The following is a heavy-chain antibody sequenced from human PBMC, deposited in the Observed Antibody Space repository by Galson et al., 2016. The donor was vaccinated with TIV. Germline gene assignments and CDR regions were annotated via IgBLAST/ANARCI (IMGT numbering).Heavy chain of an antibody. J-gene: IGHJ6*02. CDR1: GLSVSINY. Sequence: SLRLSCAAPGLSVSINYMTWVRQAPGKGLEWVSLISDGGNTYYPDSVKGRFTISRDNSKNTLYLQMNSLRVEDTAVYYCARDRVVDATYYYYYYGMDVWGQETAVTVSS. V-gene: IGHV3-66*02. D-gene: IGHD2-15*01. CDR3: ARDRVVDATYYYYYYGMDV. CDR2: ISDGGNT.